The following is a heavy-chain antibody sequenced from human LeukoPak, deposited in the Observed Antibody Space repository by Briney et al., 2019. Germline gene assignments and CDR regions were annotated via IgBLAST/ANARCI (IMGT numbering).Heavy chain of an antibody. CDR3: AREDVEMATIFFGY. V-gene: IGHV1-2*02. D-gene: IGHD5-24*01. Sequence: ASVKVSCKASGYTFTGYYMHWVRQAPGQGLEWMGWINPNSGGTNYAQKFQGRVTMTRDTSISTAYMELSRLRSDDTAVYYCAREDVEMATIFFGYWGQGTLVTVSS. CDR2: INPNSGGT. J-gene: IGHJ4*02. CDR1: GYTFTGYY.